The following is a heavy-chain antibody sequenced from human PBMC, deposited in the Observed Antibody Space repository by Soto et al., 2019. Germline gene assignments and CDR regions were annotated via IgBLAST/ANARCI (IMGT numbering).Heavy chain of an antibody. D-gene: IGHD3-3*01. V-gene: IGHV3-23*01. J-gene: IGHJ4*02. Sequence: PGGSLRLPCAASGFTFSSYAMSWVRQAPGKGLEWVSAISGSGGSTYYADSVKGRFTISRDNSKNTLYLQMNSLRAEDTAVYYCAKDYDDFWSGYAFDYWGQGTLVTVSS. CDR1: GFTFSSYA. CDR3: AKDYDDFWSGYAFDY. CDR2: ISGSGGST.